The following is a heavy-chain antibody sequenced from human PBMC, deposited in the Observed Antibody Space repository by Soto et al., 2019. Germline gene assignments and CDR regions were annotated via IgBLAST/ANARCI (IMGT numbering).Heavy chain of an antibody. D-gene: IGHD4-17*01. V-gene: IGHV4-30-4*08. Sequence: SETLSLTCTVSYGSVSSGNYLWSWIRQPPGKGLEWIGYIYSSERTSYNPSLKSQVSISIDTSKNQFSLKVSSVTAADTAVYYCARGPTVTTDYWGQGALVTVSS. CDR2: IYSSERT. CDR1: YGSVSSGNYL. J-gene: IGHJ4*02. CDR3: ARGPTVTTDY.